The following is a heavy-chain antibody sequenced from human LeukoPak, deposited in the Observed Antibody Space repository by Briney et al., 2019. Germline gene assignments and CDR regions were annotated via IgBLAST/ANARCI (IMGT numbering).Heavy chain of an antibody. Sequence: GGSLRLSCAASGFTFSSYAMHWVRQAPGKGLEWVAVISYDGSNKYYADSVKGRFTVSRDNSKNTLYLQMNSLRAEDTAVYYCAKVTVPSGGIDYWGQGTLVTVSS. CDR3: AKVTVPSGGIDY. J-gene: IGHJ4*02. CDR2: ISYDGSNK. V-gene: IGHV3-30*04. D-gene: IGHD6-19*01. CDR1: GFTFSSYA.